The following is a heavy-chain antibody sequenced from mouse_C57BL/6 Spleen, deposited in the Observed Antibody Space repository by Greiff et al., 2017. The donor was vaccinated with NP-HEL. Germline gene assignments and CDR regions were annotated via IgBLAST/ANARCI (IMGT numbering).Heavy chain of an antibody. CDR1: GFTFSDYG. J-gene: IGHJ2*01. V-gene: IGHV5-17*01. CDR3: ARRRDNCLYYFDY. CDR2: ISSGSSTI. Sequence: DVKLVESGGGLVKPGGSLKLSCAASGFTFSDYGMHWVRQAPEKGLEWVAYISSGSSTIYYADTVKGRFTISRDNAKNTLFLQMTSLRSEDTAMYYCARRRDNCLYYFDYWGQGTTLTVSS. D-gene: IGHD4-1*02.